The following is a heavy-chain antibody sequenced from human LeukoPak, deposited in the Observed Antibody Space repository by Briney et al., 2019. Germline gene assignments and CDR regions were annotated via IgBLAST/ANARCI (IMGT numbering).Heavy chain of an antibody. J-gene: IGHJ4*02. Sequence: SETLSLTCSVSGGSISSSSYHWGWIRQSPGKGLEWVGSIYYSGSAYYNPSLKSRLTISVDTSKNQFSLKLNSVTAADTAVYYCARCISMVRGVIRPPDYWGQGTLVTVSS. CDR1: GGSISSSSYH. CDR3: ARCISMVRGVIRPPDY. D-gene: IGHD3-10*01. CDR2: IYYSGSA. V-gene: IGHV4-39*01.